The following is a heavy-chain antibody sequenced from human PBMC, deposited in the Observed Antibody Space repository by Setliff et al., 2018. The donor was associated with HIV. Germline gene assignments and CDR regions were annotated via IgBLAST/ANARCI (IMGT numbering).Heavy chain of an antibody. D-gene: IGHD6-19*01. J-gene: IGHJ4*02. Sequence: LSLTCAVSGASFVGDNHWSWIRQTPERGLEWIAYFMYTDIHYVNYLNYRNPSLASRLSISVDKSKNQFSLTLSSVAAADTAVYYCARARSDWYNVRPYYFDLWGQGTPVTVSS. CDR2: FMYTDIHYVNYLN. CDR1: GASFVGDNH. CDR3: ARARSDWYNVRPYYFDL. V-gene: IGHV4-30-4*01.